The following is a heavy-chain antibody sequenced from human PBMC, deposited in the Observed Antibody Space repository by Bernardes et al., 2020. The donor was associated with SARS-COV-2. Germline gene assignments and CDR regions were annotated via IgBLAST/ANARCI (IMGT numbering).Heavy chain of an antibody. V-gene: IGHV3-66*01. J-gene: IGHJ6*02. Sequence: GGSLRLSCAASGFTVRSTYLSWVRQAPGPGLAWVSVLYRGGRTYYADSVKGRFTISRDNSKNTLYLQMNSLRAEDTAVYYCARAVTTGYYGMDVWGQGTTVTGS. CDR1: GFTVRSTY. CDR2: LYRGGRT. CDR3: ARAVTTGYYGMDV. D-gene: IGHD4-17*01.